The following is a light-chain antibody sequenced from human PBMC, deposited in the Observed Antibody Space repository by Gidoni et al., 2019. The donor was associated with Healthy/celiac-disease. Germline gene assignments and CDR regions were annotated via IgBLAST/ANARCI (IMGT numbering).Light chain of an antibody. CDR1: RANLGAGYD. CDR2: GNS. CDR3: QSYDSSRRV. Sequence: QSVLTQPPSVSGAPGQRVPISCTGSRANLGAGYDVHWYQQLPGTAPKLRIYGNSNRPSGVPDRFSGSKSGTSAPLAITGLQAEDEADYYCQSYDSSRRVFGTGTKVTVL. J-gene: IGLJ1*01. V-gene: IGLV1-40*01.